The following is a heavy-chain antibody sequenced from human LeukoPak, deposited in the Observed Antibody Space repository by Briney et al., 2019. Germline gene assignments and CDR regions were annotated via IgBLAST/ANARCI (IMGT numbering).Heavy chain of an antibody. J-gene: IGHJ4*02. Sequence: VASVKVSCKASGYTFTSYYMHWVRQAPGQGLEWMGIINPSGGSTSYAQKFQGRVTMTRDMSTSTVYMELSSLRSEDTAVYYCARVGVHYYGSADYFDYWGQGTLVTVSS. V-gene: IGHV1-46*01. D-gene: IGHD3-10*01. CDR1: GYTFTSYY. CDR3: ARVGVHYYGSADYFDY. CDR2: INPSGGST.